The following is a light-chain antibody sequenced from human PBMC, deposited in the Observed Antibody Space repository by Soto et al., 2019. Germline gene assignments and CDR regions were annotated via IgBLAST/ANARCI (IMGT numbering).Light chain of an antibody. CDR1: QGISNY. CDR3: QQSYYNPT. V-gene: IGKV1-39*01. CDR2: DIS. Sequence: DIQMTQSPSAMSASVGDRVTITCRASQGISNYLAWFQQKPGRAPNLLIYDISTLQSGVPSRFSGSGSGTDFTLTISSLQHEDFATYYCQQSYYNPTFGQGTKVEIK. J-gene: IGKJ1*01.